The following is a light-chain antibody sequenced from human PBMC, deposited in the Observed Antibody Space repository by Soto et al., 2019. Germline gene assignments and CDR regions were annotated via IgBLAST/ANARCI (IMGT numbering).Light chain of an antibody. Sequence: QSALTQPRSVSGSPGQSVTISCTGTSSDVGGYNCVSWYQQHPGKAPKLMIYAVSKRPSGVPDRFSGSKSGNTASLTISGLQAEDEADYYCCSYAGNYTFVFGGGTKLTVL. J-gene: IGLJ2*01. CDR2: AVS. CDR1: SSDVGGYNC. V-gene: IGLV2-11*01. CDR3: CSYAGNYTFV.